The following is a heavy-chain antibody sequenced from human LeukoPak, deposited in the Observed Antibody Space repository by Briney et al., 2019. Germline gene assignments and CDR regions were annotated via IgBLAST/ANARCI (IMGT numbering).Heavy chain of an antibody. V-gene: IGHV3-74*01. Sequence: GGSLRLSCAASGFTFSSYWMHWVRQAPGKGLVWVSRINSDGSSTSYADSVKGRFTISRDNSKNTLYLQMNSLRAEDTAVYYCAKDDNWAGYYYYYGMDVWGQGTTVTVSS. D-gene: IGHD1-1*01. CDR2: INSDGSST. CDR1: GFTFSSYW. J-gene: IGHJ6*02. CDR3: AKDDNWAGYYYYYGMDV.